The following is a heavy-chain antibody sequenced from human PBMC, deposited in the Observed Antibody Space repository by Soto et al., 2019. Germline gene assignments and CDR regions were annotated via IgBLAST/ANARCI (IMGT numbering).Heavy chain of an antibody. CDR2: IIPIFGTA. Sequence: GASVKVSCKASGGTFSSYAISWVRQAPGQGLEWMGGIIPIFGTANYAQKFQGRVTITADESTSTAYMELSSLRSEDTAVYYCARTFLWVPAAIRYYGMDVWRQGTTVTVSS. CDR1: GGTFSSYA. J-gene: IGHJ6*02. V-gene: IGHV1-69*13. CDR3: ARTFLWVPAAIRYYGMDV. D-gene: IGHD2-2*01.